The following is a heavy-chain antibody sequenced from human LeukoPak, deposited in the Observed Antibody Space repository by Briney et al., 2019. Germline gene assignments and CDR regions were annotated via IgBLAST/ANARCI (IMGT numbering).Heavy chain of an antibody. CDR3: VRGRGSYGWFDP. V-gene: IGHV3-74*01. CDR1: GFTSSSYW. CDR2: ISGDGTAR. D-gene: IGHD3-10*01. J-gene: IGHJ5*02. Sequence: QTGVSLRLSCAASGFTSSSYWMHWVRQVPGKGLVWVSRISGDGTARNYADSVKGRFTISRDDAKNTVDLQMNSLRGEDTAVYYCVRGRGSYGWFDPWGQGTLVTLSS.